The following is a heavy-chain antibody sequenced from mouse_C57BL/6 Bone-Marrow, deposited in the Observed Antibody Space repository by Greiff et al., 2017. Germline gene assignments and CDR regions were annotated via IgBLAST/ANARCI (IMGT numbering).Heavy chain of an antibody. CDR1: GFNIKDDY. V-gene: IGHV14-4*01. CDR2: LDPENGDT. J-gene: IGHJ3*01. Sequence: VQLQQSGAELVRPGASVKLSCTASGFNIKDDYMHWVKQRPEQGLEWIGWLDPENGDTEYASKFQGKATITADTSSNTAYLQLSSLTSEDTAVYYCTTIYYDYDWFAYGGQGTLVIVSA. D-gene: IGHD2-4*01. CDR3: TTIYYDYDWFAY.